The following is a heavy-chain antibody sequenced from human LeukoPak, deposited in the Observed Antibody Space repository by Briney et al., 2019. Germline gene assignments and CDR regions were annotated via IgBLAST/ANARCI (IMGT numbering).Heavy chain of an antibody. J-gene: IGHJ4*02. CDR1: GFTFSSYA. Sequence: GGSLRLSCAASGFTFSSYAMSWVRQAPGKGLEWVSAISGGGGSTYYADSVKGRFTISRDNSKNTLYLQMNSLRAEDTAVYYCAKHSSSIAARPVDYWGQGTLVTVPS. V-gene: IGHV3-23*01. CDR2: ISGGGGST. D-gene: IGHD6-6*01. CDR3: AKHSSSIAARPVDY.